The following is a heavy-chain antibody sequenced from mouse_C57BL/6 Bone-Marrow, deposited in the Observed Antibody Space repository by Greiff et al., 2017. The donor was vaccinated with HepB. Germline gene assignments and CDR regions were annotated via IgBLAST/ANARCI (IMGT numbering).Heavy chain of an antibody. CDR1: GYTFTSYW. D-gene: IGHD2-3*01. Sequence: QVQLQQPGAELVKPGASVKMSCKASGYTFTSYWITWVKQRPGQGLEWIGDIYPGSGSTNYNEKFKSKATLTVDTSSSTAYMQLGSLTSEDSAVYNCAREKGNEGYPSWYFDVWAQGPRSPSPQ. CDR3: AREKGNEGYPSWYFDV. CDR2: IYPGSGST. J-gene: IGHJ1*03. V-gene: IGHV1-55*01.